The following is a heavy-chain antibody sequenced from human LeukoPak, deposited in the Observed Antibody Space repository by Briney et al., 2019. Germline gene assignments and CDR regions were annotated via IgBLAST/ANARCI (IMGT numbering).Heavy chain of an antibody. J-gene: IGHJ2*01. V-gene: IGHV3-74*01. D-gene: IGHD4-17*01. CDR2: INSDGSST. Sequence: GGSLRLFCAASGFTFSSYWMHWVRQAPGKGLVWVSRINSDGSSTSYADSVKGRFTISRDNAKNTLYLQMNSLRAEDTAVYYCVRDPGGDTRDWYFDLWGRGTLVVVSS. CDR3: VRDPGGDTRDWYFDL. CDR1: GFTFSSYW.